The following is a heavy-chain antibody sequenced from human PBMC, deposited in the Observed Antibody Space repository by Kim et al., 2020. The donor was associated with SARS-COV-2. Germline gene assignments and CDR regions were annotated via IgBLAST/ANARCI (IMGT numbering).Heavy chain of an antibody. D-gene: IGHD6-13*01. CDR2: INHSGST. CDR3: ARGRLRVTYSSSWYGWGLDY. CDR1: GGSFSGYY. J-gene: IGHJ4*02. Sequence: SETLSLTCAVYGGSFSGYYWSWIRQPPGKGLEWIGEINHSGSTNYNPSLKSRVTISVDTSKNQFSLKLSSVTAADTAVYYCARGRLRVTYSSSWYGWGLDYWGQGTLVTVSS. V-gene: IGHV4-34*01.